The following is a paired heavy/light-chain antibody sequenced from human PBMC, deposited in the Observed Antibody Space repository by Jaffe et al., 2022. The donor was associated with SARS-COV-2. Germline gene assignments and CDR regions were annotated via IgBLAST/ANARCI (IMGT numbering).Light chain of an antibody. CDR3: QQSHSTPLT. Sequence: DIQMTQSPSSLSASVGDRVTITCRASQSISRYLNWYQQKPGKAPKLLIYGASNLQGGVTSRFSGSGSGTDFTLTISSLQPEDLATYYCQQSHSTPLTFGGGTKVEI. J-gene: IGKJ4*01. CDR2: GAS. CDR1: QSISRY. V-gene: IGKV1-39*01.
Heavy chain of an antibody. Sequence: EVQLLESGGDLVQPGGSLRLSCAASGFTFSTYAMSWVRQAPGKGLEWVAHISGSGGNTYYADSVKGRFTISRDNSKGTLYVQMNSLRAEDTAVYYCAKCARGGYWSEADYWGQGTLVTVSS. CDR3: AKCARGGYWSEADY. CDR1: GFTFSTYA. V-gene: IGHV3-23*01. D-gene: IGHD2-15*01. CDR2: ISGSGGNT. J-gene: IGHJ4*02.